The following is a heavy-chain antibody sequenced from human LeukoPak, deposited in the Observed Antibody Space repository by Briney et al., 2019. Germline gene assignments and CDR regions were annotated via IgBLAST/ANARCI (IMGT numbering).Heavy chain of an antibody. CDR3: AKAHYYYYYYMDV. Sequence: GGTLRLSCAASGFTFSSYGMRWVRQAPGKGLEGGSAISGSGGSTYYADSVKGRFTISRDNSKNRLYLQMNSLRAEDTAVYYCAKAHYYYYYYMDVWGKGTTVTISS. J-gene: IGHJ6*03. CDR1: GFTFSSYG. CDR2: ISGSGGST. V-gene: IGHV3-23*01.